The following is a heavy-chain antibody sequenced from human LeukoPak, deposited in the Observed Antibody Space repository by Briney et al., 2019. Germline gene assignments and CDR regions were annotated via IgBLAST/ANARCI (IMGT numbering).Heavy chain of an antibody. CDR2: IIPIFGTA. J-gene: IGHJ3*02. CDR1: GGTFSSYA. V-gene: IGHV1-69*06. Sequence: SVKASCKASGGTFSSYAISWVRQAPGQGLEWMGGIIPIFGTANYAQKFQGRVTITADKSTSTAYMELSSLRSEDTAVYYCARVGCSGGSCPAWGDAFDIWGQGTMVTVSS. D-gene: IGHD2-15*01. CDR3: ARVGCSGGSCPAWGDAFDI.